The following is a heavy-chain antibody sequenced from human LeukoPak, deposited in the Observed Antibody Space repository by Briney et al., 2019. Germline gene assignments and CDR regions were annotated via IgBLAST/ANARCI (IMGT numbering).Heavy chain of an antibody. J-gene: IGHJ5*02. CDR1: GGSFSGYY. D-gene: IGHD3-22*01. Sequence: SETLSLTCAVYGGSFSGYYWSWIRQPPGKGLEWIGEINHSGSTNYNPSLKSRVTISVDTSKYQFSLKLSSVTAADTAVYYCARGYYYDSSGHGGWFDPWGQGTLVTVSS. CDR3: ARGYYYDSSGHGGWFDP. CDR2: INHSGST. V-gene: IGHV4-34*01.